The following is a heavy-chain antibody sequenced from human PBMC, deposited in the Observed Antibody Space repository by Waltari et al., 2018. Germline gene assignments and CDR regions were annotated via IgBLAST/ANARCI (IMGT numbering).Heavy chain of an antibody. J-gene: IGHJ4*02. CDR3: ARHSGVPPTGTSH. CDR1: GYSISSGYY. D-gene: IGHD1-1*01. Sequence: QVQLQESGPGLVKPSETLSLTCAVSGYSISSGYYWGWIRQPPGKGLEWIGSIYHSGSPHYPPSLKSRVTSSVDPSKNQFSLKLSSVTAADTAVYYCARHSGVPPTGTSHWGQGTLVTVSS. V-gene: IGHV4-38-2*01. CDR2: IYHSGSP.